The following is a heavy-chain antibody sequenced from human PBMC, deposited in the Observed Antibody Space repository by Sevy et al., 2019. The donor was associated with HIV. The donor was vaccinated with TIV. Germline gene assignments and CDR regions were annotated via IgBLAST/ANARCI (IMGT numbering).Heavy chain of an antibody. CDR2: ISYDGHMK. CDR1: GFTFSTHA. Sequence: GGSLRLSCTASGFTFSTHAAHWVRQAPGKGLEWVVVISYDGHMKYYADSVKGRFTISRDNSKSALYMDMNSLRPDDTARYYCARGGSGSFDPFYYYYDMDVWGQGTTVTVSS. CDR3: ARGGSGSFDPFYYYYDMDV. V-gene: IGHV3-30-3*01. J-gene: IGHJ6*02. D-gene: IGHD3-10*01.